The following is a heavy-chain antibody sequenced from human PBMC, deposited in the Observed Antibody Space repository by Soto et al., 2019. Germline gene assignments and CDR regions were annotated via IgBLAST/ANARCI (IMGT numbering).Heavy chain of an antibody. J-gene: IGHJ6*02. CDR3: ARGPLVREGATAYYYGMDV. CDR1: GDSVSSNSSA. D-gene: IGHD1-26*01. V-gene: IGHV6-1*01. CDR2: TYYRSKWYN. Sequence: PSQTLSLPCAISGDSVSSNSSACNFIRQSPSRGLEWLGRTYYRSKWYNDYAVSVKSRITINPDTSKNQFSLQLNSVTPEDTAVYYCARGPLVREGATAYYYGMDVWGQGTTVTAP.